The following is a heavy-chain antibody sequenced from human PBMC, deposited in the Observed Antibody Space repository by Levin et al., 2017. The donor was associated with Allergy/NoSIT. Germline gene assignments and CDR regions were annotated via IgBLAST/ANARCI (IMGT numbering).Heavy chain of an antibody. CDR2: ISGSGGST. CDR3: AKGSSFSPYNWFDT. Sequence: GGSLRLSCAASGFTFSSYAMTWVRQAPGKGLEWVSGISGSGGSTFYADSVKGRFTISRDNSKNTLYLQMNSLRAEDTAVYYCAKGSSFSPYNWFDTWGQGTLVTVSS. CDR1: GFTFSSYA. D-gene: IGHD1-26*01. J-gene: IGHJ5*02. V-gene: IGHV3-23*01.